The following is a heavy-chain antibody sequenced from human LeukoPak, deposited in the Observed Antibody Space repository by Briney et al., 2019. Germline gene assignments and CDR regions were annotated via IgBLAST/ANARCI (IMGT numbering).Heavy chain of an antibody. CDR3: ARPAAGEKGYNWFDP. J-gene: IGHJ5*02. V-gene: IGHV4-34*01. CDR1: GGFFSGYY. Sequence: SETLSLTCAVYGGFFSGYYWSWIRQPPGKGLEWIGEINHSGSTNYNPSLKSRVTISVDTSKNQFSLKLSSVTAADTAVYYCARPAAGEKGYNWFDPWGQGTLVIVSS. CDR2: INHSGST. D-gene: IGHD6-13*01.